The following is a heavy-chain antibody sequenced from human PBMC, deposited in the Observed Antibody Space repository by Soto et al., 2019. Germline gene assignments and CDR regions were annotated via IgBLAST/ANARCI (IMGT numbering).Heavy chain of an antibody. CDR3: ARTPAPGGRNYVLDY. CDR1: GFTFSSYD. V-gene: IGHV1-8*01. D-gene: IGHD1-7*01. CDR2: MNPNSGNT. Sequence: QVQLVQSGAEVKKPGASVKVSCKASGFTFSSYDINWVRHATGQGLEWMGWMNPNSGNTNYAQKLQGRVTMTTDTSTSTAYMELRSLRSDDTAVYYCARTPAPGGRNYVLDYWGQGTLVTVSS. J-gene: IGHJ4*02.